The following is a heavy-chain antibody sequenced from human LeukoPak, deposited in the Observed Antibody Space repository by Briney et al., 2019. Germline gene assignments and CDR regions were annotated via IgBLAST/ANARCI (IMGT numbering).Heavy chain of an antibody. J-gene: IGHJ4*02. V-gene: IGHV4-30-2*01. D-gene: IGHD3-22*01. CDR1: GGSISSGGYS. Sequence: SQTLSLTCAVSGGSISSGGYSWSWIRQPPGKGLEWIGYIYHSGSTYYNPFLKSRVTISVDRSKNQFSLKLSSVTAADTAVYYCARHSRDGYNFDYWGQGTLVTVSS. CDR2: IYHSGST. CDR3: ARHSRDGYNFDY.